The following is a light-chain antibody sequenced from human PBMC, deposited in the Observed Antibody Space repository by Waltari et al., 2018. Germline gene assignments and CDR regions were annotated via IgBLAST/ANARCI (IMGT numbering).Light chain of an antibody. CDR2: EDN. CDR3: QSYDTINWV. CDR1: TGSIVTKY. V-gene: IGLV6-57*03. J-gene: IGLJ3*02. Sequence: FLLTQPHSVSESPGQTVIISCTRSTGSIVTKYVQWYQHRPGSAATLVIYEDNKRPSGVPDRFSASIDSSSNSASLSISGLRSEDEADYYCQSYDTINWVFGGGTRLTVL.